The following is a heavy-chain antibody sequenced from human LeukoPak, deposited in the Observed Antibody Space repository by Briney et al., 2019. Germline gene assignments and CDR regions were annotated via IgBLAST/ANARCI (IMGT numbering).Heavy chain of an antibody. V-gene: IGHV4-59*01. Sequence: SETLSLTCTVSNGSINSYYWSWIRQPPGKGLEWIGYIYYSGSINFNPSLKSRVTMSIDTSKNQFSLKLSSVTAADTAIYFCARGSTIWYGVAWFDPWGQGTLVTVAS. J-gene: IGHJ5*02. D-gene: IGHD6-13*01. CDR1: NGSINSYY. CDR2: IYYSGSI. CDR3: ARGSTIWYGVAWFDP.